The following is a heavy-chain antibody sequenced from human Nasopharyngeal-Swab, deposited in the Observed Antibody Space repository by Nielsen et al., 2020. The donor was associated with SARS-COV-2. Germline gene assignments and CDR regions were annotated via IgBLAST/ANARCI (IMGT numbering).Heavy chain of an antibody. Sequence: SVKVSCKASGGTFSSYAISWVRQAPGQGLEWTGGIIPIFGTANYAQKFQGRVTITADESTSTAYMELSSLRSEDTAVYYCARDLNSNYFDYWGQGTLVTVSS. CDR2: IIPIFGTA. CDR1: GGTFSSYA. V-gene: IGHV1-69*13. CDR3: ARDLNSNYFDY. D-gene: IGHD4-11*01. J-gene: IGHJ4*02.